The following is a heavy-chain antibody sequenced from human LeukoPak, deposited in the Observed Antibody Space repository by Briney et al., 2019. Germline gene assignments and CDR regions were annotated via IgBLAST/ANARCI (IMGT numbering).Heavy chain of an antibody. CDR2: ISGNGATT. Sequence: PEGSLRLSCAASGFIFSNFAMTWVRQAPGKGLEWVSTISGNGATTYYADSVKGRFTISKDNSKNTLFLQMNGLTAEDTAVYYCAKDARSCTSSACYTVTTYYFDSWGQGTLVTVSS. CDR3: AKDARSCTSSACYTVTTYYFDS. CDR1: GFIFSNFA. D-gene: IGHD2-2*02. V-gene: IGHV3-23*01. J-gene: IGHJ4*02.